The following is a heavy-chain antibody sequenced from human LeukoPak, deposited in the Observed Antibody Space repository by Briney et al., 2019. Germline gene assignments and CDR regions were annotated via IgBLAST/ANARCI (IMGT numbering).Heavy chain of an antibody. J-gene: IGHJ6*03. V-gene: IGHV4-59*01. D-gene: IGHD2-2*01. CDR3: ARHVSGVVPAAMRRYYYYYYMDV. CDR2: IYNSGST. CDR1: GGSISSYY. Sequence: KPSETLSLTCTVSGGSISSYYWSWIRQPPGKGLEWIGYIYNSGSTNYNPSLKSRVTISVDTSKNQFSLRLSSVTAADTAVYYCARHVSGVVPAAMRRYYYYYYMDVWGKGTTVTISS.